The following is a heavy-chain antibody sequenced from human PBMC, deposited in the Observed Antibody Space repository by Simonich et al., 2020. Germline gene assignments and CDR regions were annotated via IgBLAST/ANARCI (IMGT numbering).Heavy chain of an antibody. D-gene: IGHD3-16*01. Sequence: EVQLVESGGGLVKPGGSLRLSCAASGFTFSSYSMNWVRQAPGKGLEWLSTIRSSSSYKYYADPVKGRFTISRDNAKNSLYLQMNSLRAEDTAVYYCAREQARGGAFDIWGQGTMVTVSS. CDR1: GFTFSSYS. V-gene: IGHV3-21*01. J-gene: IGHJ3*02. CDR3: AREQARGGAFDI. CDR2: IRSSSSYK.